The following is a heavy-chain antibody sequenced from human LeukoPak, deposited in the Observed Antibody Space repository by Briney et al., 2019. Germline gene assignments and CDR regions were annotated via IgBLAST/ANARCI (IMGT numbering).Heavy chain of an antibody. Sequence: PSETLSLTCTVSGGSISSGGYYWSWIRQHPGKGLEWIGYIYYSGSTYYNPSLKSRVTISVDTSKNQFSLKLSSVTAADTAVYYCARATVVTMVRGVSWGLLDPWGQGTLVTVSS. CDR3: ARATVVTMVRGVSWGLLDP. J-gene: IGHJ5*02. CDR2: IYYSGST. CDR1: GGSISSGGYY. D-gene: IGHD3-10*01. V-gene: IGHV4-31*03.